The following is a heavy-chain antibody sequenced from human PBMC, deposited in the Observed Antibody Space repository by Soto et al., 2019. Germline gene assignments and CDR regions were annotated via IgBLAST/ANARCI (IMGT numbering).Heavy chain of an antibody. D-gene: IGHD2-15*01. CDR3: ARLCSGGSCQNPRDAFDI. J-gene: IGHJ3*02. V-gene: IGHV3-30*03. Sequence: GGSLRLSCAASGFTFSSYGMHWVRQAPGKGLEWVEVISYDGSNKYYADSVKGRFTISRDNSKNTLYLQMNSLRAEDTAVYYCARLCSGGSCQNPRDAFDIWGQGTMVTVSS. CDR1: GFTFSSYG. CDR2: ISYDGSNK.